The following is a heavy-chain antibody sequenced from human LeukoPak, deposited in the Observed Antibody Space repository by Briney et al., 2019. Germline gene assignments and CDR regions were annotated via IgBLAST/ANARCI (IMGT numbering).Heavy chain of an antibody. CDR2: IYYSGST. CDR1: GGSISSGGYY. V-gene: IGHV4-31*03. D-gene: IGHD5-12*01. Sequence: PSQTLSLTCTVSGGSISSGGYYWSWIRQHPGKGLEWIGYIYYSGSTYYNPSLKSRVTISVDTSKNQFSLKLSSVTAADTAVYYCARGGIVATDAFDIRGQGTMVTVSS. J-gene: IGHJ3*02. CDR3: ARGGIVATDAFDI.